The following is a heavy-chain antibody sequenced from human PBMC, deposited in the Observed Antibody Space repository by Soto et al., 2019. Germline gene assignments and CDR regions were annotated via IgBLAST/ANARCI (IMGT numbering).Heavy chain of an antibody. V-gene: IGHV1-8*01. CDR1: GYTFSNYD. CDR2: LNPNTDKT. Sequence: ASVKVSCKASGYTFSNYDINWVRQATGQGLEWMGWLNPNTDKTGSAQKFQGRVTMTRNTSITTAYLELSSLRSDDTAVYYCARGIKGLPPSAFDIWGQGTRVTVSS. D-gene: IGHD5-12*01. J-gene: IGHJ3*02. CDR3: ARGIKGLPPSAFDI.